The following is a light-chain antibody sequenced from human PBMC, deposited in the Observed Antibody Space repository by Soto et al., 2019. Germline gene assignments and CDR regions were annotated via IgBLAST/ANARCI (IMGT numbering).Light chain of an antibody. CDR2: DNN. CDR1: SSNIGNNY. Sequence: QSVLTQPPSVSAAPGQTVTISCSGSSSNIGNNYVSWYQQLPGTAPKLLIYDNNKRPSGIPDRFSGSKSGTSATLGITGLQTGDDADYYCGTWDSSLSAVVFGGGTQLTVL. CDR3: GTWDSSLSAVV. J-gene: IGLJ2*01. V-gene: IGLV1-51*01.